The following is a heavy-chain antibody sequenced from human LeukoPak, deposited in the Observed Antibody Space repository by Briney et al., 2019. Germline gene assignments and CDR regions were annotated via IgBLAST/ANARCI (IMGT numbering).Heavy chain of an antibody. CDR2: MNPNSGNT. CDR1: GSSFTDYD. V-gene: IGHV1-8*01. D-gene: IGHD5-12*01. CDR3: AGGWEPYDYFFDP. J-gene: IGHJ5*02. Sequence: ASVKISCKASGSSFTDYDINWVRQTTGQGLEWMGRMNPNSGNTDYAQNFQGRVTMTTDTSISTAYMELSGLRSEDTAIYYCAGGWEPYDYFFDPWGQGTLVIVSS.